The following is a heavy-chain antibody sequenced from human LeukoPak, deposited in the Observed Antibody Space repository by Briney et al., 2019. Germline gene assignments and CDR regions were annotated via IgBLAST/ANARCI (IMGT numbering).Heavy chain of an antibody. D-gene: IGHD3-22*01. CDR1: GYTFTSYG. J-gene: IGHJ4*02. CDR2: ISAYNGNT. CDR3: ARDDSSGYWGY. V-gene: IGHV1-18*04. Sequence: DSVRVSCKASGYTFTSYGISWVRQAPGQGLEWMGWISAYNGNTNYAQKLQGRVTMTTDTSTSTAYMELRSLRSDDTAVYYCARDDSSGYWGYWGQGTLVTVSS.